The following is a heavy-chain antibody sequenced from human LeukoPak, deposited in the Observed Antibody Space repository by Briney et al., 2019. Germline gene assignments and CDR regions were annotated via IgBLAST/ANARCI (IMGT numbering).Heavy chain of an antibody. CDR1: GGTFSSYA. J-gene: IGHJ4*02. D-gene: IGHD3-9*01. Sequence: ASVKVSCKASGGTFSSYAISWVRQAPGQGLEWMGGIIPIFGTASYAQKFQGRVTITTDESTSTAYMELSSLRSEDTAVYYCARAPRDYDILTGYFYYFDYWGQGTLVTVSS. CDR3: ARAPRDYDILTGYFYYFDY. V-gene: IGHV1-69*05. CDR2: IIPIFGTA.